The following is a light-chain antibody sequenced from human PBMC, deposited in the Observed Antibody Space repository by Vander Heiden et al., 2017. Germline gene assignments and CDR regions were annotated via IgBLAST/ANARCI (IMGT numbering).Light chain of an antibody. J-gene: IGLJ2*01. Sequence: SYVLTQPPSVSVAPGQTARITCGGDKIGSKSVQWYQQRPGQAPVMVLYDDRNRPAGIPERFSGSNSGNTATLTISRVEDGEEADYSCQVGDTSDHLVFGGGTKLTVL. CDR3: QVGDTSDHLV. CDR2: DDR. CDR1: KIGSKS. V-gene: IGLV3-21*02.